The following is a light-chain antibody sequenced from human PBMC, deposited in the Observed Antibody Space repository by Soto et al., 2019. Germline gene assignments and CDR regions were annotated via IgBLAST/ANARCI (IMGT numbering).Light chain of an antibody. V-gene: IGLV2-14*01. CDR1: SSDVATYNY. Sequence: QSALTQPASLSGSPGQSITISCTGSSSDVATYNYVSWYQQFPGKVPKLLIYEVTSRPSEVSARFSGSKSGSTASLTISGLQAEDEADYYCSSYSTTSSPHVLFGGGTKLTVL. J-gene: IGLJ2*01. CDR2: EVT. CDR3: SSYSTTSSPHVL.